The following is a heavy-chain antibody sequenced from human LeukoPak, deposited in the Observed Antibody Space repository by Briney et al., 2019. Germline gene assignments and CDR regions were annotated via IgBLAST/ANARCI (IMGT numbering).Heavy chain of an antibody. CDR1: GFTFSSYA. CDR2: ISGSDGGT. V-gene: IGHV3-23*01. CDR3: AKDALVSVAGLFDY. Sequence: GGSLRLSCAASGFTFSSYAMSWVRQAPGKGLEWVSGISGSDGGTYYADSVKGRFTISRDKSKNTLYLQMSSLRAEDTAVYYCAKDALVSVAGLFDYWGQGTLVTVSS. D-gene: IGHD6-19*01. J-gene: IGHJ4*02.